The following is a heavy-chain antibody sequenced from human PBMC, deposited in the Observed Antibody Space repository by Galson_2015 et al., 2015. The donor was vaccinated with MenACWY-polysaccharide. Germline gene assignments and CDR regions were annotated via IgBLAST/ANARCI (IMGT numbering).Heavy chain of an antibody. CDR3: ARGTYTNAWFRGHFDS. CDR2: IHVGNGDT. D-gene: IGHD3-16*01. CDR1: GYTFTSFA. V-gene: IGHV1-3*01. Sequence: SVKVSCKASGYTFTSFAMHWLRQAPGQRPEWMGWIHVGNGDTKVSQKFQGRVTIARDTSATTAYMDLTSLTSEDTATYYCARGTYTNAWFRGHFDSWGQGTLITVSS. J-gene: IGHJ4*02.